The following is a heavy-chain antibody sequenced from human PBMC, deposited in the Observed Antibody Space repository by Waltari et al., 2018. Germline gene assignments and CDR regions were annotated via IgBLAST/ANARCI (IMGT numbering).Heavy chain of an antibody. CDR3: ARDRGRGLYLDS. CDR1: GDSVSHTYW. CDR2: IHGTGKT. Sequence: QLQLQQSGPGLVKPSESLFLSCAVSGDSVSHTYWWSWVRQPPGKGLEWIGQIHGTGKTNYNPSLESRVTVSMDTSNNQFSLRVTSPTAADTAVYFCARDRGRGLYLDSWGQGTLVTVS. D-gene: IGHD1-26*01. J-gene: IGHJ4*02. V-gene: IGHV4-4*02.